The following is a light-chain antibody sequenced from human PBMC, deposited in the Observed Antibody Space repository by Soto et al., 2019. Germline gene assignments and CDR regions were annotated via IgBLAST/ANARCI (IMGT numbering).Light chain of an antibody. CDR3: QHYKSYSEA. V-gene: IGKV1-5*03. CDR2: KAS. CDR1: QTISSW. J-gene: IGKJ1*01. Sequence: DIQMTQSPSTLSGSVGDRVTITCRASQTISSWLAWYQQKPGKAPKLLIYKASTLKSGVPLRFSGSGSGTDFTLTSSSLQPDDFATYYCQHYKSYSEAFGQGTKVELK.